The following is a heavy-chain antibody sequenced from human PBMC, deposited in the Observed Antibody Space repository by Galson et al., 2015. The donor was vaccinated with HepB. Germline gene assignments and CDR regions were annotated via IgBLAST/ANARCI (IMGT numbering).Heavy chain of an antibody. D-gene: IGHD1-1*01. CDR1: GFTVSSNY. Sequence: SLRLSCAASGFTVSSNYMSWVRQAPGKGLEWVSAISGSGGHTCYADSVRGRFTISRDNSKNTLWLQMHSLRAEDTAVYYCAKDHGTWGDWNDAGMDVWGQGTTVTVSS. V-gene: IGHV3-23*01. CDR2: ISGSGGHT. J-gene: IGHJ6*02. CDR3: AKDHGTWGDWNDAGMDV.